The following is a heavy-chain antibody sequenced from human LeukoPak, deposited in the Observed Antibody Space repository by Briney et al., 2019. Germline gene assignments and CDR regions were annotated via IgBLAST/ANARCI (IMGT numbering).Heavy chain of an antibody. Sequence: GASVKVSCKASGYTFTGYYMHWVRQAPGQGLEGMGWINPNSGAANYAQKFQGRVTVTRDTSISTAYMELSSLRSDDTAVYYCARCYCTTTSCYYFDFWGQGTLVTVSS. CDR1: GYTFTGYY. CDR3: ARCYCTTTSCYYFDF. D-gene: IGHD2-2*01. V-gene: IGHV1-2*02. J-gene: IGHJ4*02. CDR2: INPNSGAA.